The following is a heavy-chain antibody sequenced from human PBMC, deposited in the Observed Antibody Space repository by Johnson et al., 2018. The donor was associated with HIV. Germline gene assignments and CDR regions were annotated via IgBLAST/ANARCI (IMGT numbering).Heavy chain of an antibody. J-gene: IGHJ3*02. CDR3: AKLVGDYVSNAFDI. V-gene: IGHV3-11*04. Sequence: QVQLVESGGGLVKPGGSLRLSCAASGFTFSDHYMSWIRQAPGKGLAWVSYISSSGSTIYYADSVKGRFTISRDNAKNSLYLQMNSLRPEDTAVYYCAKLVGDYVSNAFDIWGQGTMVTVSS. D-gene: IGHD4-17*01. CDR2: ISSSGSTI. CDR1: GFTFSDHY.